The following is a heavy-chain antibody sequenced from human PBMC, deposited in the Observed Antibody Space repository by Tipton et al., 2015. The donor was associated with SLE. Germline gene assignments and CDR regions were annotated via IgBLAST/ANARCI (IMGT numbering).Heavy chain of an antibody. J-gene: IGHJ5*02. V-gene: IGHV4-38-2*01. Sequence: TLSLTCAVSGYSISSGYYWGWIRQPPGKGLEWIGSIYHSGSTYYNPSLKSRVTISVDTSKNQFSLRLSSVTAADTAVYYCARHTTTEWFRLVMGASWFDPWGQGTLVTVSS. D-gene: IGHD6-19*01. CDR3: ARHTTTEWFRLVMGASWFDP. CDR1: GYSISSGYY. CDR2: IYHSGST.